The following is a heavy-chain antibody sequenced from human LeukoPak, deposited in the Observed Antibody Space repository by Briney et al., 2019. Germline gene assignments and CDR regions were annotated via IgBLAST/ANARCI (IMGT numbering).Heavy chain of an antibody. Sequence: SETLSLTCTVSGYSISSGYYWGWIRQPAGKGLEWIGRIYIFSGSTNYNPSLKSRVTISVDTSKNQFSLKLTSVTAADTAVYYCAKVDGSCSGGSCPSGNWFDPWGQGTLVTVSS. D-gene: IGHD2-15*01. J-gene: IGHJ5*02. CDR3: AKVDGSCSGGSCPSGNWFDP. V-gene: IGHV4-38-2*02. CDR1: GYSISSGYY. CDR2: IYIFSGST.